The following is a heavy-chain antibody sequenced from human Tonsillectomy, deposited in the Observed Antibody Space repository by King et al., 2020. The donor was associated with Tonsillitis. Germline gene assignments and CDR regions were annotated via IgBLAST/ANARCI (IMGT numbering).Heavy chain of an antibody. Sequence: LQLQESGSGLVKPSQTLSLTCAVSGGSISSGGYSWSWIRQPPGKGLEWIGYIYHSGSTYYNPSLKSRVTISVDRSKNRFSLKLSSVTAADTAVYDCARDGGSFDYWGQGTLVTVSS. J-gene: IGHJ4*02. CDR2: IYHSGST. CDR3: ARDGGSFDY. V-gene: IGHV4-30-2*01. D-gene: IGHD4-23*01. CDR1: GGSISSGGYS.